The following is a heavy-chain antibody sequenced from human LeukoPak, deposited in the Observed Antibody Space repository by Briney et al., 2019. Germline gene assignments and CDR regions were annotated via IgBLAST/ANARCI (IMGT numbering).Heavy chain of an antibody. CDR1: GFTFSSYA. D-gene: IGHD3-22*01. J-gene: IGHJ6*02. CDR3: ARVGPYDSSGYDGMDV. Sequence: PGGSLRLSCAASGFTFSSYAMSWVRQAPGKGLEWVSAISGSGGSTYYADSVKGRFTISRDNSKNTLYLQMNSLRAEDTAVYYCARVGPYDSSGYDGMDVWGQGTTVTVSS. CDR2: ISGSGGST. V-gene: IGHV3-23*01.